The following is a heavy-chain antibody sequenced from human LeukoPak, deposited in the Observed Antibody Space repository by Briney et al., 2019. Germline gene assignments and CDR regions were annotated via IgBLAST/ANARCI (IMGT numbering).Heavy chain of an antibody. CDR3: ARGVAAAYYGMDV. J-gene: IGHJ6*02. CDR1: GGSISSGGYY. D-gene: IGHD6-13*01. V-gene: IGHV4-30-2*01. CDR2: IYHSGST. Sequence: SETLSLTCTVSGGSISSGGYYWSWIRQLPGKGLEWIGYIYHSGSTYYNPSLKSRVTISVDRSKNQFSLKLSSVTAADTAVYYCARGVAAAYYGMDVWGQGTTVTVSS.